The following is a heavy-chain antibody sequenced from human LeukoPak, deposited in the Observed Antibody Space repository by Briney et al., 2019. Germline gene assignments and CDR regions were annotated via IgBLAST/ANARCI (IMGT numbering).Heavy chain of an antibody. CDR2: MNPNSGNT. J-gene: IGHJ5*02. D-gene: IGHD3-10*01. Sequence: ASVKVSCKTSGYTFTSYGINWVRQATGQGLEWMGWMNPNSGNTGYAQKFQGRVTMTRNTSISTAYMELSSLRSEDTAVYYCARNVRGVINWFDPWGQGTLVTVSS. CDR1: GYTFTSYG. CDR3: ARNVRGVINWFDP. V-gene: IGHV1-8*02.